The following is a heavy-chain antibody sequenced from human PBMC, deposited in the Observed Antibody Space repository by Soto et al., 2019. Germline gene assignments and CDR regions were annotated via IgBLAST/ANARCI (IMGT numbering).Heavy chain of an antibody. CDR2: ISYDGNNE. V-gene: IGHV3-30-3*01. Sequence: QVQLVESGGGVVQPGRSLRLSCAASGFTFSAYTMHWVRQPPGKGLEWVAVISYDGNNERYTDPVKGRFTVSRDNSKSTLYLQMNSLKSEDTAVYYCARDGYSGRSDGFDIWGQGKMVTVSS. J-gene: IGHJ3*02. CDR3: ARDGYSGRSDGFDI. CDR1: GFTFSAYT. D-gene: IGHD1-26*01.